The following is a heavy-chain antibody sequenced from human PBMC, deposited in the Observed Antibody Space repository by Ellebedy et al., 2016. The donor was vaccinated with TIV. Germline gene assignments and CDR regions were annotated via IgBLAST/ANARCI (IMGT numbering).Heavy chain of an antibody. V-gene: IGHV1-69*04. D-gene: IGHD3-10*01. CDR3: AVMVRGVISYYYGMDV. CDR1: GGTFSSYA. Sequence: SVKVSCXASGGTFSSYAISWVRQAPGQGLEWMGRIIPILGIANYAQKFQGRVTITADKSTSTAYMELSSLRSEDTAVYYCAVMVRGVISYYYGMDVWGQGTTVTVSS. J-gene: IGHJ6*02. CDR2: IIPILGIA.